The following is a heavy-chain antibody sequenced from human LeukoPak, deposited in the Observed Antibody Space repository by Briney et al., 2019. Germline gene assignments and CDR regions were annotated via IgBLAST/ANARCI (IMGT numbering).Heavy chain of an antibody. CDR3: ARETGSAVGSTDFDY. D-gene: IGHD4-17*01. J-gene: IGHJ4*02. CDR1: GFTFSSYG. CDR2: IWYDGSNK. V-gene: IGHV3-33*01. Sequence: GGSLRLSCAASGFTFSSYGMHWVRQAPGKGLEWVAVIWYDGSNKYYADSVKGRFTIPRDNSKNTLYLQMNSLRAEDTAVYYCARETGSAVGSTDFDYWGQGTLVTVSS.